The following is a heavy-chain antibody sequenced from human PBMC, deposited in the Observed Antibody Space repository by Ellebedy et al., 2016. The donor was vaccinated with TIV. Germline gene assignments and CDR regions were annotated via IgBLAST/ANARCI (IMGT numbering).Heavy chain of an antibody. D-gene: IGHD1-26*01. CDR1: GYNFPLYW. Sequence: GGSLRLXCATSGYNFPLYWITWVRQMPGKGLEWMGRIDAGDSRANYSPSFQGHVTISTDKSTNIAYLQWSSLRASDTAMYYCARHELGENAAFDYWGQGTQVTVSS. CDR3: ARHELGENAAFDY. J-gene: IGHJ4*02. V-gene: IGHV5-10-1*01. CDR2: IDAGDSRA.